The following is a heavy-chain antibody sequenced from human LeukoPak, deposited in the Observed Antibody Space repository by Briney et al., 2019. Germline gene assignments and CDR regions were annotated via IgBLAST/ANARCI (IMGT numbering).Heavy chain of an antibody. J-gene: IGHJ6*02. Sequence: SETLSLTCTVSGGSISSYYWSWIRQPPGKGLEGIGYIYYSGSTNYNPSLKSRVTISVDTSKNQFSLKLSSVTAADTAVYYCARLYGDYVHQLYYYYGMDVWGQGTTVTVSS. V-gene: IGHV4-59*01. CDR2: IYYSGST. CDR1: GGSISSYY. CDR3: ARLYGDYVHQLYYYYGMDV. D-gene: IGHD4-17*01.